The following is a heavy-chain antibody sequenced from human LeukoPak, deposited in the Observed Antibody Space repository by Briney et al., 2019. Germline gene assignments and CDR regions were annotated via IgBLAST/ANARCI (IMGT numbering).Heavy chain of an antibody. CDR1: GFTFSAYA. V-gene: IGHV3-23*01. CDR2: IGSDNKP. Sequence: GGSLRLSCEASGFTFSAYAMTWVRQAPGKGLEWVSSIGSDNKPHYSESVKGRFAISRDNSKNTLYLQMNSLRAEDTAVYYCARDFGYYSPFWYWGQGTLVTVSS. D-gene: IGHD3-22*01. J-gene: IGHJ4*02. CDR3: ARDFGYYSPFWY.